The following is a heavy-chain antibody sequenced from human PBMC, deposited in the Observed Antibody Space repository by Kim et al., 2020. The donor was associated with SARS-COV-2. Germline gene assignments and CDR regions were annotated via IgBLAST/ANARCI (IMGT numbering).Heavy chain of an antibody. J-gene: IGHJ4*02. CDR1: GYSFTSYW. V-gene: IGHV5-51*01. CDR3: ARVNYYDSSGYYSNPHFDY. D-gene: IGHD3-22*01. CDR2: IYPGDSDT. Sequence: GESLKISCKGSGYSFTSYWIGWVRQMPGKGLEWMGIIYPGDSDTRYSPSFQGQVTISADKSISTAYLQWSSLKASDTAMYYCARVNYYDSSGYYSNPHFDYWGQGTLVTVSS.